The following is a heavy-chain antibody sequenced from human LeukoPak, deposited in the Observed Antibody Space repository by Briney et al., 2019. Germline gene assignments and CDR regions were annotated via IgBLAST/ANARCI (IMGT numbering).Heavy chain of an antibody. CDR2: ILGSGSEM. Sequence: PGGSLRLSCGASGFTFNSYSMNWVRRAPGKGLEWVASILGSGSEMFYADSVKGRFTISRDNSENSLYLQMNSLRAEDTAVYYCARDRIVVVPAAPVDYWGQGTLVTVSS. D-gene: IGHD2-2*01. CDR3: ARDRIVVVPAAPVDY. J-gene: IGHJ4*02. CDR1: GFTFNSYS. V-gene: IGHV3-21*06.